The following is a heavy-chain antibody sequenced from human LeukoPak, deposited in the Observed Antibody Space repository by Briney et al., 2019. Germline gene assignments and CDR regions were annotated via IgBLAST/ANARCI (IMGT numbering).Heavy chain of an antibody. V-gene: IGHV4-59*12. J-gene: IGHJ4*02. CDR3: ARGYSTSWTYYFDY. D-gene: IGHD2-2*01. Sequence: SETPSLTCTVSNGAITGYYWGWIRQHPGKGLEWIGHILYSGNTNYNPSLKSRVTISVDTSKNRFSLKLSSVTAADTAVYYCARGYSTSWTYYFDYWGQGALVTVSS. CDR2: ILYSGNT. CDR1: NGAITGYY.